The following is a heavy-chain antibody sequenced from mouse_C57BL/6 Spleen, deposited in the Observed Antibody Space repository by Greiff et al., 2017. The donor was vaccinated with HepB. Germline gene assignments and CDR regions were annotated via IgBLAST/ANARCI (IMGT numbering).Heavy chain of an antibody. D-gene: IGHD2-5*01. CDR1: GYTFTSYW. J-gene: IGHJ1*03. V-gene: IGHV1-61*01. CDR3: ARGSNFWYFDV. CDR2: IYPSDSET. Sequence: QVQLQQPGAELVRPGSSVKLSCKASGYTFTSYWMDWVKQRPGQGLEWIGNIYPSDSETHYNQKFKDKATLTVDKSSSTAYMQLSSLTSEDSAVYYCARGSNFWYFDVWGTGTTVTVSS.